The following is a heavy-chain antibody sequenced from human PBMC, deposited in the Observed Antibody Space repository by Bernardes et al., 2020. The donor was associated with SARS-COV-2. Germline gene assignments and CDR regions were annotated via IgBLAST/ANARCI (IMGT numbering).Heavy chain of an antibody. CDR2: TYPGNSDT. V-gene: IGHV5-51*01. CDR3: ARAASSGSTPRDAFDI. D-gene: IGHD1-26*01. J-gene: IGHJ3*02. CDR1: GYSFTSYW. Sequence: GESLKISCKGSGYSFTSYWIAWVRQMPGKGLEWMGITYPGNSDTRYSPSFQGQVTISADKSISTAYLQWSSLMASDTAMYYCARAASSGSTPRDAFDIWGQGTVVTVSS.